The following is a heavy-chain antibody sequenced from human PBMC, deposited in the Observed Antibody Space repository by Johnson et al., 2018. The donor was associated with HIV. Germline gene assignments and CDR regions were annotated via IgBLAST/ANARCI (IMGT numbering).Heavy chain of an antibody. J-gene: IGHJ3*02. CDR2: IRYDGNNK. D-gene: IGHD5-18*01. Sequence: QEKLVESGGGVVQPGRSLRLSCAAGGVTFSSYGMHWVRQAPGKGLEGVAFIRYDGNNKYYADSVKGRFTISRDNSKNTLYLQMNSLRADDTAVYYCARAYSYGAFDIWGQGTMVTVSS. CDR3: ARAYSYGAFDI. V-gene: IGHV3-33*01. CDR1: GVTFSSYG.